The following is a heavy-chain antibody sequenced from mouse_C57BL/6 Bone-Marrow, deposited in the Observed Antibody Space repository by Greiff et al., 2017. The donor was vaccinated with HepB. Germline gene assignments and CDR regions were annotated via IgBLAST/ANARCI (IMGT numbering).Heavy chain of an antibody. CDR2: IYPRSGNT. D-gene: IGHD2-2*01. J-gene: IGHJ3*01. V-gene: IGHV1-81*01. Sequence: QVQLKQSGAELARPGASVKLSCKASGYTFTSYGISWVKQRTGQGLEWIGEIYPRSGNTYYNEKFKGKATLTADKSSSTAYMELRSLTSEDSAVYFCAREKLWLRRWFAYWGQGTLVTVSA. CDR3: AREKLWLRRWFAY. CDR1: GYTFTSYG.